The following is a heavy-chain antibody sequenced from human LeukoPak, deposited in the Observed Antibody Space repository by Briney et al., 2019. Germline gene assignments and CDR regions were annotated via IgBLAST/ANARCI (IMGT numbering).Heavy chain of an antibody. Sequence: GGSLRLSCAASGFTFSTYAMSWVRQAPGKGLEWVSAISGSGGSTYYADSVKGRFTISRDNSKNTLYLQMNSLRAEDTAVYYCAKGGGGPLYYYYYYMDVWGKGTTVTVSS. CDR1: GFTFSTYA. D-gene: IGHD2-15*01. J-gene: IGHJ6*03. V-gene: IGHV3-23*01. CDR2: ISGSGGST. CDR3: AKGGGGPLYYYYYYMDV.